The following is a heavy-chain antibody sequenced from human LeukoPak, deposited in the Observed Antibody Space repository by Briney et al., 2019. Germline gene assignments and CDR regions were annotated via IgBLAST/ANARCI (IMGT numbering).Heavy chain of an antibody. CDR1: GYTFTSYD. Sequence: ASVKVSCKASGYTFTSYDINWVRQATGQGLEWMGWMNPNSGNTGYAQKFQGRVTMTRNTSISTAYMELSSLRSEDTAVYYCARGPYSSSWYQGWYYYYYMDVWGKGTTVTISS. CDR3: ARGPYSSSWYQGWYYYYYMDV. D-gene: IGHD6-13*01. V-gene: IGHV1-8*01. CDR2: MNPNSGNT. J-gene: IGHJ6*03.